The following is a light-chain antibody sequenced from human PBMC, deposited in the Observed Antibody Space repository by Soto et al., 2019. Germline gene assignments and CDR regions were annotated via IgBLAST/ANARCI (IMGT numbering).Light chain of an antibody. Sequence: DIHMTQSPSSLSASVGDRVTITCGASEIISSYLNCYQQKPGKAPKLLIHAASSLQSGVPSRFSGSGSGTDFTLTLGSLQPEDFATYYCQQSYSTPQTFGQGTKVDTK. CDR2: AAS. V-gene: IGKV1-39*01. CDR3: QQSYSTPQT. J-gene: IGKJ1*01. CDR1: EIISSY.